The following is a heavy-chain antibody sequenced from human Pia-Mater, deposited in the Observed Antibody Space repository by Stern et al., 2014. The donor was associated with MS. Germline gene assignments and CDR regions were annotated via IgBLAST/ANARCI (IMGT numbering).Heavy chain of an antibody. D-gene: IGHD6-19*01. Sequence: VQLVESGGGVVQPGRSLRLSCATSGFTFSTYAIHWVRQAPGKGLEWVAVISYDGNNQYYADSVKGRFTISRDNSKNTLYLQMNSLTDEDTAVYYCARGPLAGTGAYFDYWGQGALVTVSS. CDR2: ISYDGNNQ. V-gene: IGHV3-30-3*01. CDR1: GFTFSTYA. J-gene: IGHJ4*02. CDR3: ARGPLAGTGAYFDY.